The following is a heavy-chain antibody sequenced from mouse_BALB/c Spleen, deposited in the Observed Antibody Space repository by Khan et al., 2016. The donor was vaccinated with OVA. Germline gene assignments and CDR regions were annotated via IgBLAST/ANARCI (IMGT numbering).Heavy chain of an antibody. D-gene: IGHD2-1*01. J-gene: IGHJ3*01. CDR2: INTYTGGA. Sequence: QIQLVQSGPELKKPGETVKISCKASGYTLTNYGMNWVKQAPGKDLKWMGWINTYTGGATYADDFKGRFAFSLETSASTASLQTSNLKNEDTATYFCSRSNGNYWFAYWGQGTLVTVSA. CDR3: SRSNGNYWFAY. V-gene: IGHV9-3-1*01. CDR1: GYTLTNYG.